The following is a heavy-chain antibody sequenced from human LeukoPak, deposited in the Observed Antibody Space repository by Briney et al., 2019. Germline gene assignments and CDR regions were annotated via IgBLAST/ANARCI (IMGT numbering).Heavy chain of an antibody. CDR3: ARSGYTTRRHAAFDI. Sequence: PSETLSLTCTVSGASISSGSYYWNWIRQPAGKGLEWIGRIFASGSTNYNPSLKSRVTISLDTSKNQLSLKLSSVTAADTAVYYCARSGYTTRRHAAFDIWGQGTMVAVSS. V-gene: IGHV4-61*02. J-gene: IGHJ3*02. D-gene: IGHD6-13*01. CDR2: IFASGST. CDR1: GASISSGSYY.